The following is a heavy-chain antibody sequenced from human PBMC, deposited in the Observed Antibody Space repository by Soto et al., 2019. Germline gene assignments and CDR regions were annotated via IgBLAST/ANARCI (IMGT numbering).Heavy chain of an antibody. D-gene: IGHD6-19*01. V-gene: IGHV3-53*01. CDR1: GFAVSSKY. Sequence: EVQLVESGGGLIQPGGSLRLSCAASGFAVSSKYMTWVRQAPGKGLEWVSVIYGRGTTYYADSVKGRFTISKDTSKNTLYLQMSSLRAEDTAVYYCVQTTGWPGFDFWGQGTLVTVSS. CDR2: IYGRGTT. CDR3: VQTTGWPGFDF. J-gene: IGHJ4*02.